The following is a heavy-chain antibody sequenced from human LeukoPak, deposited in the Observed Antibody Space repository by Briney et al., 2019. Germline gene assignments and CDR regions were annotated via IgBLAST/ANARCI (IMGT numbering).Heavy chain of an antibody. D-gene: IGHD2-2*01. J-gene: IGHJ5*02. CDR3: ARDRRDCSSTTCYEWLDP. CDR2: MYYSGNT. V-gene: IGHV4-59*01. CDR1: GDSISSYP. Sequence: PSGTLSLTCTVSGDSISSYPWSWIRQPPGKGLEWVGYMYYSGNTKYNPFLKSRVTISVDRSKNQFSLYLSSVTAADTGVYYCARDRRDCSSTTCYEWLDPWGQGTLVTVSS.